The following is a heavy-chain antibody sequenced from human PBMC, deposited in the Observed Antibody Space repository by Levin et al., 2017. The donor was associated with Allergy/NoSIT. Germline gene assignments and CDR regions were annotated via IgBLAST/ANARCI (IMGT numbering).Heavy chain of an antibody. CDR3: AKALGGYDFDY. Sequence: GESLKISCAASGFSFSHYAMSWVRQTPGKGLEWVSLISESGHSTYYADSVKGRFTLSRDNSKNTLYLQISSLSAEDTALYYCAKALGGYDFDYWGQGALVTVSS. D-gene: IGHD5-12*01. CDR2: ISESGHST. V-gene: IGHV3-23*01. J-gene: IGHJ4*02. CDR1: GFSFSHYA.